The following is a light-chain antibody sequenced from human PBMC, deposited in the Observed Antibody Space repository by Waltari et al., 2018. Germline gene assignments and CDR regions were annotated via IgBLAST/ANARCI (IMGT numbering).Light chain of an antibody. J-gene: IGKJ1*01. CDR2: RAS. CDR1: QSVGSSS. Sequence: EIVLTQSPGTASLSPGARVTLSCRASQSVGSSSLAWYQQKPGQAPRLVIYRASRRATGIPDTFTGSGSGTDFSLTLSRLEAEDYAVYYCQQHGTLQETYGQGTKVEIK. CDR3: QQHGTLQET. V-gene: IGKV3-20*01.